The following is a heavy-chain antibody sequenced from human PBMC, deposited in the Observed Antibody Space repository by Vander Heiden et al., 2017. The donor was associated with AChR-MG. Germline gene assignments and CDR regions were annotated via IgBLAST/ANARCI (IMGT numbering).Heavy chain of an antibody. D-gene: IGHD6-13*01. V-gene: IGHV3-23*01. Sequence: EDQLLESGGGLVQPGVSLRLSCAASGFSFSNYALIWVRQAPGKGLEWVSAITGSGSATYYADSVKGRFTISRDNSINTLYLQMNSLRAEDTAVYYCAKERGRSSWYGEMGSWGQGTLVTVSS. CDR2: ITGSGSAT. CDR3: AKERGRSSWYGEMGS. J-gene: IGHJ5*02. CDR1: GFSFSNYA.